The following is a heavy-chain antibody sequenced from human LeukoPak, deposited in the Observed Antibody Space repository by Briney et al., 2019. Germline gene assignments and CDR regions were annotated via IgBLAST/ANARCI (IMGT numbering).Heavy chain of an antibody. Sequence: GGSLRLSCTASGFTFGDYAMSWVRQAPGKGLEWVGFIRSKAYGGTTEYAASVKGRFTISRDDSKSIAYLQMNSLKTEDTAVYYCTTETGTSPYFDYWGQGTLVTVSS. V-gene: IGHV3-49*04. D-gene: IGHD1-1*01. CDR2: IRSKAYGGTT. J-gene: IGHJ4*02. CDR1: GFTFGDYA. CDR3: TTETGTSPYFDY.